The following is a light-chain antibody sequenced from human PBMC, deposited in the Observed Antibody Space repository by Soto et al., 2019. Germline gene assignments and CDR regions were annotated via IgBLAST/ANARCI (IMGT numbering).Light chain of an antibody. V-gene: IGKV3-11*01. CDR3: QQRSNWPPWT. CDR1: QSVSSY. CDR2: DAS. Sequence: EIVSTQSPATLSFSPGERATLSCRASQSVSSYLAWYQQKPGQAPRLLIYDASNRATGIPARFSGSGSGTDFTLTISRLEPEDFAVYYCQQRSNWPPWTLGQGTKVDIK. J-gene: IGKJ1*01.